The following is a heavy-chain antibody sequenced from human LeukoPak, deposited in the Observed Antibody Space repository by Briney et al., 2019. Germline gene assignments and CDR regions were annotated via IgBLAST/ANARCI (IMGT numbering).Heavy chain of an antibody. D-gene: IGHD3-22*01. CDR2: INHSGST. CDR3: ARRVTYYYDSSGYYPLNWFDP. CDR1: GGSFSGYY. J-gene: IGHJ5*02. V-gene: IGHV4-34*01. Sequence: SETPSLTCAVYGGSFSGYYWSWIRQPPGKGLEWIGEINHSGSTNYNPSLKSRVTISVDTSKNQFSLKLSSVTAADTAVYYCARRVTYYYDSSGYYPLNWFDPWGQGTLVTVSS.